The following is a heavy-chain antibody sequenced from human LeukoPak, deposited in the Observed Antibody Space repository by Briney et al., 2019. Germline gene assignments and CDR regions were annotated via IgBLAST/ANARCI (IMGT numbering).Heavy chain of an antibody. V-gene: IGHV4-39*01. CDR2: TYYTGTT. CDR1: GGSISSGSHY. J-gene: IGHJ4*02. CDR3: ASHCGGSCFS. D-gene: IGHD2-15*01. Sequence: SETLSLICSVSGGSISSGSHYWIWIRQPPGQGREGFAGTYYTGTTYYNLSLKSRVTMSVDTSKDQFSLKLSSMTAADTAVYYCASHCGGSCFSWGQGTLVTVSS.